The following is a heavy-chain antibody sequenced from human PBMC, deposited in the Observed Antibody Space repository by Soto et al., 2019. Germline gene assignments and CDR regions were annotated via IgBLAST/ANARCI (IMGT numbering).Heavy chain of an antibody. D-gene: IGHD3-9*01. CDR2: INPNSGGT. CDR3: ARGGDIGILTGYPRGYYFDY. V-gene: IGHV1-2*02. Sequence: ASVKASCKASGDTFTGYYMHWVRQAPEQGLEWMGWINPNSGGTNYAQKFQGRVTMTRDTSISTAYMELSRLRSDDTAVYYCARGGDIGILTGYPRGYYFDYWGQGTLVTVS. CDR1: GDTFTGYY. J-gene: IGHJ4*02.